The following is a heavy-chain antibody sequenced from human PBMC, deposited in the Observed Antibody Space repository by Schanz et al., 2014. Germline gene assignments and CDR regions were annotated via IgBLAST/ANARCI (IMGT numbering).Heavy chain of an antibody. CDR1: GGTFVTFF. CDR3: ARDRDQWDGNFCDF. Sequence: QVHLVQSGAEVKEPGSSVKVSCKPSGGTFVTFFFTWVRQAPGQGPQWMGRISPLLGVANYAQEFQGRVTMTTDTSTSTVYMELRSLRSDDTAVYYCARDRDQWDGNFCDFWGQGTLVTVSS. V-gene: IGHV1-69*04. D-gene: IGHD1-26*01. CDR2: ISPLLGVA. J-gene: IGHJ4*02.